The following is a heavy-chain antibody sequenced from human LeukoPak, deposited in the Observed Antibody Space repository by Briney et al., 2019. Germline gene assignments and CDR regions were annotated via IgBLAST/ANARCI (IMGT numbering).Heavy chain of an antibody. CDR3: ARLDDYGDYRFDY. CDR1: GGSISGYY. J-gene: IGHJ4*02. V-gene: IGHV4-59*08. Sequence: SETLSLTCTISGGSISGYYWSWIRQPPGKGLEWIGYIYYSGSTNYNPSLKSRVTISVDTSKNQFSLKLSSVTAADTAVYYCARLDDYGDYRFDYWGQGTLVTVSS. D-gene: IGHD4-17*01. CDR2: IYYSGST.